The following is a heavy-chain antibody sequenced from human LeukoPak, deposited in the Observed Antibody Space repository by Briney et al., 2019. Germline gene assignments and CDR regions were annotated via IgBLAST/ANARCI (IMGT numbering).Heavy chain of an antibody. CDR1: GYTFSSYY. J-gene: IGHJ4*02. Sequence: ASVKVSCKASGYTFSSYYMHWVRQAPGQGLEWMGIVNPSGGSTNYAQKFQGRVTMTRDTSMSTVYMELSSLRSEDTAVYYCARVRSGYYDNSGYYFQFDYWGQGTLVTVS. CDR3: ARVRSGYYDNSGYYFQFDY. CDR2: VNPSGGST. D-gene: IGHD3-22*01. V-gene: IGHV1-46*01.